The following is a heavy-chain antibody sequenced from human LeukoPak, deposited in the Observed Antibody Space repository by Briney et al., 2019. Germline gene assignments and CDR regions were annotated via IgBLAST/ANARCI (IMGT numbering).Heavy chain of an antibody. Sequence: QTGGSLRLSCAVSGITLSNYGMSWVRQAPGKGLEWVAGMRDSGGRTNYADSVKGRFTISRDNPKNTLYLQMNSLRAEDTAVYYCARVGGEVVPRGYCSGGSCYGRYGAFDIWGQGTMVTVSS. CDR2: MRDSGGRT. CDR1: GITLSNYG. CDR3: ARVGGEVVPRGYCSGGSCYGRYGAFDI. V-gene: IGHV3-23*01. J-gene: IGHJ3*02. D-gene: IGHD2-15*01.